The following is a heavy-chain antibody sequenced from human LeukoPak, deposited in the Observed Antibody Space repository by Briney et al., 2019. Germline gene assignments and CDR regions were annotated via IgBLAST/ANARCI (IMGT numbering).Heavy chain of an antibody. CDR2: ISYIGST. V-gene: IGHV4-59*11. CDR3: ARDLVTVTKGFDI. D-gene: IGHD4-17*01. CDR1: DDSFSSHY. Sequence: SETLSLTRAVSDDSFSSHYWAWIRQPPGKGLEWIGYISYIGSTNYNPSLKSRVTISIDTSRNQFSLRLSSVTAADTAVYYCARDLVTVTKGFDIWGQGTMVSVSS. J-gene: IGHJ3*02.